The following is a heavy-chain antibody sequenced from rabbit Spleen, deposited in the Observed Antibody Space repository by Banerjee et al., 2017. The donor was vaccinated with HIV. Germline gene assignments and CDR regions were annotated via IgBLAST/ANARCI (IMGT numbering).Heavy chain of an antibody. CDR1: GFDFSSYG. Sequence: QEQLVESGGGLVQPGGSLKLSCKGSGFDFSSYGISWVRQAPGKGLEWIGYIDPVFGITYYANWVNGRFSISRENAQNTVFLQLNSLTAAVTATYFCVREVAAKFSLWGQGTLVTVS. V-gene: IGHV1S47*01. D-gene: IGHD4-1*01. J-gene: IGHJ4*01. CDR3: VREVAAKFSL. CDR2: IDPVFGIT.